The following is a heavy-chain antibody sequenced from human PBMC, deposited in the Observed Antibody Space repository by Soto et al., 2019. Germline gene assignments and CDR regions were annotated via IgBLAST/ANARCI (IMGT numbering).Heavy chain of an antibody. J-gene: IGHJ4*02. V-gene: IGHV1-18*01. D-gene: IGHD3-16*02. CDR1: GYTFTSYG. Sequence: QVQLVQSGAEVKKPGASVKVSCKASGYTFTSYGISWVRQAPGQGLEWMGWISASNGNTNSAQKLQVRVTMTTDTSTSPAYMELRSLRSDDTAVYYCARADYIWGSYRYGFDYWGQGTLVTVSS. CDR3: ARADYIWGSYRYGFDY. CDR2: ISASNGNT.